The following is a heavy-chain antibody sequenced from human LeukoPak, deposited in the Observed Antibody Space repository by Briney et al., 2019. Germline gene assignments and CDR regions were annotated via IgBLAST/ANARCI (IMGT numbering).Heavy chain of an antibody. Sequence: GGSLRLSCAASGFTFSSYSMNWVRQAPGKGLEWVSYISSSSTIYYADSVKGRFTISRDNAKNSLYLQMNSLRDEDTAVYYCARRGSNDYWGQGTLVTVSS. J-gene: IGHJ4*02. CDR2: ISSSSTI. D-gene: IGHD1-26*01. CDR1: GFTFSSYS. V-gene: IGHV3-48*02. CDR3: ARRGSNDY.